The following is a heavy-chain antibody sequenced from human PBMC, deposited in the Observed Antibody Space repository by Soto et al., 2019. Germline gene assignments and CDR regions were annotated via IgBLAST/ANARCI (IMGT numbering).Heavy chain of an antibody. D-gene: IGHD1-26*01. CDR2: ISTTSTYI. CDR1: CFIFSGYS. CDR3: ARDGIVGTTDFFDY. Sequence: GGSLRLSCAGSCFIFSGYSMNWVRQAPGKGLEWVSSISTTSTYIYYADSVKGRFTVSRDNAKNSLYLQMTGLRPEDTAMYYCARDGIVGTTDFFDYWGQGTLVTVS. J-gene: IGHJ4*02. V-gene: IGHV3-21*01.